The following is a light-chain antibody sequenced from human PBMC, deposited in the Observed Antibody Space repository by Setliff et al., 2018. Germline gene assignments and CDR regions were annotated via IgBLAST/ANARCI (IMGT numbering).Light chain of an antibody. CDR1: SRDVGGNKY. CDR3: SSYRRANTQV. J-gene: IGLJ1*01. V-gene: IGLV2-14*03. Sequence: QSALAQPASVSGSPGQSITISCTGTSRDVGGNKYVSWYQHHPGKAPKLIIYDVINRPSGISNRFSGSKSGNTASLTISGLQAEDEADYYCSSYRRANTQVFGTGTKVTVL. CDR2: DVI.